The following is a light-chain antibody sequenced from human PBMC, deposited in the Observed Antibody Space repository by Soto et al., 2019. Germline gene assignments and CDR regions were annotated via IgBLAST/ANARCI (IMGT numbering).Light chain of an antibody. Sequence: DFQMTQSPSSLSASVGDRVTITCRTSQSVSIYVNWYQQKPGKAPILLIYASSSLQSGVPSRFSGSGSGTDFTLTISSLEPEDFATYYCQQSYSTPTFGQGTKVEIK. CDR3: QQSYSTPT. CDR2: ASS. CDR1: QSVSIY. V-gene: IGKV1-39*01. J-gene: IGKJ2*01.